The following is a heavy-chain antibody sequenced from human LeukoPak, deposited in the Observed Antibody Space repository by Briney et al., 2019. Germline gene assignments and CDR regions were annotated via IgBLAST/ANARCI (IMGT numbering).Heavy chain of an antibody. J-gene: IGHJ6*02. CDR1: GGSISSSSHY. CDR2: IYYSGST. V-gene: IGHV4-39*01. Sequence: SETLSLTCNVSGGSISSSSHYWGWIRQSPGKGLEWIGSIYYSGSTYYNPSLKSRVTISVDTSKNQFSLKLSSVTAADTAVYYCAKYGEYTVTYPDVWGQGTTVTVSS. D-gene: IGHD4-17*01. CDR3: AKYGEYTVTYPDV.